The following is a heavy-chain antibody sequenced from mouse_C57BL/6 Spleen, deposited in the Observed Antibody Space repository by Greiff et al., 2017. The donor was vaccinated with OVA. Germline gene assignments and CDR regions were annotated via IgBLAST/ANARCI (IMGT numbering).Heavy chain of an antibody. D-gene: IGHD1-1*01. Sequence: VQLVESGPELVKPGASVKISCKASGYAFSSSWMNWVKQRPGKGLAWIGRLYPGDGDTNYNGKFKGKATLTADKSSSTAYMQLSSLTSEDSAVYFCARGNYGSSYWYFDVWGTGTTVTVSS. J-gene: IGHJ1*03. CDR3: ARGNYGSSYWYFDV. CDR2: LYPGDGDT. CDR1: GYAFSSSW. V-gene: IGHV1-82*01.